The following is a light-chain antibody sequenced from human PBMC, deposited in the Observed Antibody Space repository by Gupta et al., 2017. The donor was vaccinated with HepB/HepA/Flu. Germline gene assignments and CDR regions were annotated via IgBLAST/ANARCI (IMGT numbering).Light chain of an antibody. CDR1: SSNVGRDN. V-gene: IGLV1-47*01. CDR2: MDD. CDR3: EEWDTRMSGDG. J-gene: IGLJ1*01. Sequence: QSVLTQPPSASGTPGRRVTISCSGSSSNVGRDNVYWYQQLPDTATKLPSEMDDQRPSGVPDRFSCYKAGTSDSPATRVLRSQHEAEDSGEEWDTRMSGDGLGTGTWVTVL.